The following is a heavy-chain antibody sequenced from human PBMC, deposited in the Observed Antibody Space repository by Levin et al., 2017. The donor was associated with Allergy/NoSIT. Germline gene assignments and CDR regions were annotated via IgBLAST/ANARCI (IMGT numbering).Heavy chain of an antibody. CDR3: ARVRGGAVAGTYYYYYMDV. D-gene: IGHD6-19*01. CDR1: GGSFSGYY. Sequence: SETLSLTCAVYGGSFSGYYWSWIRQPPGKGLEWIGEINHSGSTNYNPSLKSRVTISVDTSKNQFSLKLSSVTAADTAVYYCARVRGGAVAGTYYYYYMDVWGKGTTVTVSS. J-gene: IGHJ6*03. CDR2: INHSGST. V-gene: IGHV4-34*01.